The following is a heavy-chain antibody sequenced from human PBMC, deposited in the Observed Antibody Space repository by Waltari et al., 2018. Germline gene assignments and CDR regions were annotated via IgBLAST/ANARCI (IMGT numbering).Heavy chain of an antibody. CDR1: GFPFCSYA. Sequence: EVQLLESGGGLVQPGGSLGLSCSASGFPFCSYAMNWVRQAPGKGLEWVSLITGSGDSTYYADSVKGRFTVSRDNSKNTLYLQMNSLRAEDTAVYYCAKSRGSSYGTEYLDYWGQGTLVTVSS. D-gene: IGHD3-16*01. V-gene: IGHV3-23*01. CDR2: ITGSGDST. J-gene: IGHJ4*02. CDR3: AKSRGSSYGTEYLDY.